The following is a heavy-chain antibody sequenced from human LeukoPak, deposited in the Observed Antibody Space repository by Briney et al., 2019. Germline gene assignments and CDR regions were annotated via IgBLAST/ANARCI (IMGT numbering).Heavy chain of an antibody. D-gene: IGHD4-17*01. Sequence: GGSLRLSCAASGFTFSSYGMHWVRQAPGKGLEWVAFIRYDGSNKYYADSVKGRFTTSRDNAKNSLYLQMNSPRAEDTALYYCARVYPEKWKVRSYYYMDVWGKGTMVTVSS. V-gene: IGHV3-30*02. CDR1: GFTFSSYG. CDR3: ARVYPEKWKVRSYYYMDV. CDR2: IRYDGSNK. J-gene: IGHJ6*03.